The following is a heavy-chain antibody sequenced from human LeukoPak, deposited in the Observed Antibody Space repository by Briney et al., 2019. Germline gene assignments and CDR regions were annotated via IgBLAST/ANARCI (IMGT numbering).Heavy chain of an antibody. V-gene: IGHV3-23*01. Sequence: AGGSLRLSCAASGFIFSNYAMSWVRQAPGKGLEWVSAISGGGGGTYNADSVKGRFTISRDNSKNTLYLQMNSLRAEDTAIYYCAKNRDSSSWYIGYWGQGTLVTVSS. J-gene: IGHJ4*02. CDR1: GFIFSNYA. CDR3: AKNRDSSSWYIGY. D-gene: IGHD6-13*01. CDR2: ISGGGGGT.